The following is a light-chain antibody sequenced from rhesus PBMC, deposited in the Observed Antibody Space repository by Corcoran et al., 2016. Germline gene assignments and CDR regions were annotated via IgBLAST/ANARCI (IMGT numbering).Light chain of an antibody. Sequence: DIQMTQSPSSLSASVGDTVTITCRASQTISSWLDWYQQKPGKAPKLLIYKASSLQSGVPSRFSGRGSGTDFTLTIRSLQSDDFATYYCQQYRSRRPFGQGTKVEIK. CDR2: KAS. CDR3: QQYRSRRP. J-gene: IGKJ1*01. V-gene: IGKV1-22*01. CDR1: QTISSW.